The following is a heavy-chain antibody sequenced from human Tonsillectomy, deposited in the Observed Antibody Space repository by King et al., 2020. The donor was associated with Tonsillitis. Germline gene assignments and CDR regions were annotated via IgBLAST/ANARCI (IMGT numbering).Heavy chain of an antibody. V-gene: IGHV3-30*02. D-gene: IGHD3-9*01. J-gene: IGHJ3*02. CDR2: IRDDGTNK. Sequence: VQLVESGGGVVQRGGSLRLSCAASGFSFSSYGMHWVRQAPGKGLEWVAFIRDDGTNKNYADSVKGRFTISRDSSKNILYLQLNSLRAEDTAVYYCSKDTYDILTAHDDPFDIWGQGTMVTVSS. CDR3: SKDTYDILTAHDDPFDI. CDR1: GFSFSSYG.